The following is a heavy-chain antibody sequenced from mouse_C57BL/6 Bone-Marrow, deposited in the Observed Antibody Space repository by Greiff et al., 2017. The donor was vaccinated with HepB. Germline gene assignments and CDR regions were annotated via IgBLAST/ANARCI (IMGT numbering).Heavy chain of an antibody. Sequence: EVHLVESGGGLVKPGGSLKLSCAASGFTFSSYAMSWVRQTPEKRLEWVATISDGGSYTYYPDNVKSRFTISRDNAKNNLYLQMSHLKSEDTAMYYCAREGDYYAMDYWGQGTSVTVSS. J-gene: IGHJ4*01. V-gene: IGHV5-4*01. CDR3: AREGDYYAMDY. CDR1: GFTFSSYA. CDR2: ISDGGSYT.